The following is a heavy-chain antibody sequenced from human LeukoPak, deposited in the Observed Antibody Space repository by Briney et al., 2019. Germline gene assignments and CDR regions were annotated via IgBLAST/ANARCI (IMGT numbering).Heavy chain of an antibody. D-gene: IGHD5-12*01. V-gene: IGHV4-39*07. Sequence: SETLSLTCTVSGGSISSGSYYWGWIRQPPGKGLEWIGSIYYSGSTCYNPSLKSRVTISVDTSKNQFSLKLSSVTAADTAVYYCARGVGGSEWNWFDPWGQGTLVTVSS. CDR3: ARGVGGSEWNWFDP. J-gene: IGHJ5*02. CDR2: IYYSGST. CDR1: GGSISSGSYY.